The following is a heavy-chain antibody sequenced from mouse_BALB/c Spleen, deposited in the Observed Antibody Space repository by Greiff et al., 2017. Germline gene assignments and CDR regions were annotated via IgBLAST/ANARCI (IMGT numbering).Heavy chain of an antibody. J-gene: IGHJ3*01. Sequence: QVQLKQPGAELVKPGASVKLSCKASGYTFTSYWMHWVKQRPGQGLEWIGEIEPSDSYTNYNQKFKGKATLTVDKSSSTAYMQRSSLTSEDSAVYYCARLGGSSSFAYWGQGTLVTVSA. D-gene: IGHD1-1*01. CDR2: IEPSDSYT. CDR3: ARLGGSSSFAY. CDR1: GYTFTSYW. V-gene: IGHV1-69*02.